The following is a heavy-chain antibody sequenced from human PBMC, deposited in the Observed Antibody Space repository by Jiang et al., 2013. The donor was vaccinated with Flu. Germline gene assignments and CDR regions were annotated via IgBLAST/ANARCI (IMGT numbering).Heavy chain of an antibody. V-gene: IGHV7-4-1*02. Sequence: WMGWINTNTGNPTYAQGFTGRFVFSLDTSVSTAYLQISSLKAEDTAVYYCARDTSLVRYYYYYYGMDVWGQGTTVTVSS. CDR2: INTNTGNP. J-gene: IGHJ6*02. D-gene: IGHD2-21*01. CDR3: ARDTSLVRYYYYYYGMDV.